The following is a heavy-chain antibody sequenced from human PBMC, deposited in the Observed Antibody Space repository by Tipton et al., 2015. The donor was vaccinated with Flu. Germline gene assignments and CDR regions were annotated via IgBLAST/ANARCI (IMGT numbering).Heavy chain of an antibody. CDR3: ARKETLYGENWLDP. CDR1: SGSIRSTNYF. D-gene: IGHD7-27*01. Sequence: TLSLTCTVSSGSIRSTNYFCAWIRQPPGKRLELIGSIYPSGTTYYNPSLKSRVTISVDTSKSQFSLMLRSVTAADTAVYYCARKETLYGENWLDPWGQGTLVTVSS. CDR2: IYPSGTT. J-gene: IGHJ5*02. V-gene: IGHV4-39*01.